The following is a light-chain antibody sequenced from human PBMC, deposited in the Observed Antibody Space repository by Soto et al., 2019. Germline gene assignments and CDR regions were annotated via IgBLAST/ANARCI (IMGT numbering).Light chain of an antibody. CDR3: LQDDSFPWT. CDR1: QGIRNR. J-gene: IGKJ1*01. V-gene: IGKV1-6*01. CDR2: GAS. Sequence: ALQMTQSPSSLSASVGDRVTITCRASQGIRNRLGWYQQKPGKAPKLLIYGASGLQSGVPSRFSGSGSGTDFTLTISCLQPEDFATYYCLQDDSFPWTFGQGTKVEIK.